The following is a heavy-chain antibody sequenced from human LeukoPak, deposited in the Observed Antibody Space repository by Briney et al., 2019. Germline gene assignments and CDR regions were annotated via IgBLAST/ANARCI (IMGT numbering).Heavy chain of an antibody. CDR1: GDSISSSYW. V-gene: IGHV4-4*02. CDR3: ARLGYYDILTGYYNVISWFDP. D-gene: IGHD3-9*01. J-gene: IGHJ5*02. CDR2: IYHSGST. Sequence: SETLSLTCAVSGDSISSSYWWSWVRQPPGKGLQWIGEIYHSGSTNYNPSLKSRVTISVDTSKNQFSLKLSSVTAADTAVYYCARLGYYDILTGYYNVISWFDPWGQGTLVTVSS.